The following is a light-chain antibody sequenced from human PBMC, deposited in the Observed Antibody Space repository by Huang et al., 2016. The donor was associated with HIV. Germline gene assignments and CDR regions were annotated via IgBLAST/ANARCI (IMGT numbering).Light chain of an antibody. CDR3: QQYNDWPPYT. Sequence: EVIMTQSPATLSVAPGERATLSCRASQDINTNLVWYQQKPGQAPRVMIYGTSSRALGIPARFRGSGSGTEFNLTISSLQPEDFAIYYCQQYNDWPPYTFGQGTKLEIK. J-gene: IGKJ2*01. CDR2: GTS. CDR1: QDINTN. V-gene: IGKV3-15*01.